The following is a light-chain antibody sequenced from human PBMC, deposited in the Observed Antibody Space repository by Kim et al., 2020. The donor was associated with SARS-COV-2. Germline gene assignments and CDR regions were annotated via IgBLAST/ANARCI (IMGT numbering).Light chain of an antibody. CDR3: QQSYTLPIT. CDR1: QNIATY. Sequence: ASVGDGVTITCRTSQNIATYLNWYQHKPGTAPKLLIYGASRLQGGVPSRFSGGGYGTDFTLNINSLQPEDFATYYCQQSYTLPITFGQGTRLEIK. CDR2: GAS. J-gene: IGKJ5*01. V-gene: IGKV1-39*01.